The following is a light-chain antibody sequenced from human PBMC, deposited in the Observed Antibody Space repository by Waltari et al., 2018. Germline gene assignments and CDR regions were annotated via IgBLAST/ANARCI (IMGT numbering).Light chain of an antibody. Sequence: QAAPTQPPSVSGSPGQSVTISCTGSRSDIGYYNAVSWYQQHPGKGPKLLIYEVTQRPAGVSDRVSGSKSGSTASLAISSLQADDEAFYFCSSYTDINPYIFGVGTRLTVL. V-gene: IGLV2-11*01. CDR3: SSYTDINPYI. J-gene: IGLJ1*01. CDR2: EVT. CDR1: RSDIGYYNA.